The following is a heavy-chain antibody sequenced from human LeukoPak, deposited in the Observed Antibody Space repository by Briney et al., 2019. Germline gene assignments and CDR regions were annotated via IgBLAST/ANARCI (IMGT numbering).Heavy chain of an antibody. CDR2: MNPNSGNT. D-gene: IGHD1-1*01. J-gene: IGHJ5*02. CDR1: GYTFTSYD. Sequence: ASVKVSCKASGYTFTSYDINWVRQATGQGLEWMGWMNPNSGNTGYAQKFQGRVTMARNTSISTAYMELSSLRSEDTAVYYCARGGGYTTGFDPWGQGTLVTVSS. V-gene: IGHV1-8*01. CDR3: ARGGGYTTGFDP.